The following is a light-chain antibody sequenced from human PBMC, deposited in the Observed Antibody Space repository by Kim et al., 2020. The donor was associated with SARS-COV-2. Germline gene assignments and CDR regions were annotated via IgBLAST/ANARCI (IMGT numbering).Light chain of an antibody. V-gene: IGLV1-44*01. CDR3: ATWDDSLNGLV. Sequence: QSVLTQPPSASGTPGQRVTISCSGSSSNIGSKTVNWYQQLPGTAPKLLIYSNIQRPSGVPDRFSGSESGTSASLAISGLQSEDEADYYCATWDDSLNGLVFGGGTQLTVL. CDR2: SNI. CDR1: SSNIGSKT. J-gene: IGLJ2*01.